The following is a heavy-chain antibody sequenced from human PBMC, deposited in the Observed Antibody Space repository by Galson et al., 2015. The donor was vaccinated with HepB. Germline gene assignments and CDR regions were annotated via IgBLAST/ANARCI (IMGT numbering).Heavy chain of an antibody. D-gene: IGHD3-10*01. Sequence: QSGAEVKKPGESLRISCKGSGYSFTSYWISWVRQMPGKGLEWMGRIDPSDSYTNYSPSFQGHVTISADKSISTAYLQWSSLKASDTAMYYCARHGVLWFGELSEPHNWFDPWGQGTLVTVSS. V-gene: IGHV5-10-1*01. J-gene: IGHJ5*02. CDR3: ARHGVLWFGELSEPHNWFDP. CDR1: GYSFTSYW. CDR2: IDPSDSYT.